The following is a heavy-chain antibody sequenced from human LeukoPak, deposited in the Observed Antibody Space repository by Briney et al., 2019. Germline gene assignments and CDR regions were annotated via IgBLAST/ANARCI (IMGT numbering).Heavy chain of an antibody. CDR1: GVTFSSYE. CDR2: ISSSGRPI. Sequence: GGSLRLSCAASGVTFSSYEMNGGREAPGKGLWWGSCISSSGRPIYYAAPVKGRFTISRDHAKNSLYLQMTRLRAEDPAVYYCARVAGESFAPWGQGTLVTVSS. V-gene: IGHV3-48*03. J-gene: IGHJ5*02. CDR3: ARVAGESFAP.